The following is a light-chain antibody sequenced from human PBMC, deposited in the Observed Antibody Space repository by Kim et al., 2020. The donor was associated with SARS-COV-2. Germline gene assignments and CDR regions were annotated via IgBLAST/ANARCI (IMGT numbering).Light chain of an antibody. J-gene: IGKJ3*01. V-gene: IGKV4-1*01. CDR3: QQYYDTPFT. CDR1: QSVLYRSDNNNY. CDR2: WAS. Sequence: DIVMTQSPDSLAVSLGERADINCKSSQSVLYRSDNNNYLAWYQQKPGQPPKLLIYWASARESGVPDRFSGSGSGTDFTLTISSLQAEDVAVYYCQQYYDTPFTFGPGTKVDIK.